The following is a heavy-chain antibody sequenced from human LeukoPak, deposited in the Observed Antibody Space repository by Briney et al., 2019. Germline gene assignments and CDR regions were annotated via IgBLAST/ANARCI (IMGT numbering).Heavy chain of an antibody. J-gene: IGHJ3*02. CDR1: GFTLRSYT. CDR3: ARERRGGGAFDI. CDR2: INEDGSEK. Sequence: GGSLRLSCAASGFTLRSYTMNWVRQAPGRGLEWVANINEDGSEKYYVDSVKGRFTISRDNARTPLYLQMNSLRAEDTAVYYCARERRGGGAFDIWGQGTVVTVSS. D-gene: IGHD3-10*01. V-gene: IGHV3-7*01.